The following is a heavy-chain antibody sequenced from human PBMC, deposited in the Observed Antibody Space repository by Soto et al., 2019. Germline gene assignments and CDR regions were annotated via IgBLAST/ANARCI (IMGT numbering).Heavy chain of an antibody. CDR3: ARVGRWLQFHDAFEI. CDR1: GASVSSNSAA. J-gene: IGHJ3*02. D-gene: IGHD4-4*01. CDR2: TYHRSKWYN. Sequence: SQTLSLDCAFSGASVSSNSAAWNWLRQSPSRGLEWLGRTYHRSKWYNDYAVSVKSRITINPDTPKNQFSLQLNSVTPEDTAVYYCARVGRWLQFHDAFEIWAKGQWSPSPQ. V-gene: IGHV6-1*01.